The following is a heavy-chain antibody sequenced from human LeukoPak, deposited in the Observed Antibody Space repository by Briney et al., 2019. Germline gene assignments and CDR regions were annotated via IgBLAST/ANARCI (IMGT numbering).Heavy chain of an antibody. Sequence: GGSLRLSCAASGFTFNNYHMNWVRQAPGKGLEWVSFISTSSSNVIYYADSVKGRFTISRDNAKNSLYLQMNSLRAEDTAVYYCARDQSPTVTTAEGYFDYWGQGTLVTVSS. CDR3: ARDQSPTVTTAEGYFDY. CDR2: ISTSSSNVI. CDR1: GFTFNNYH. J-gene: IGHJ4*02. D-gene: IGHD4-17*01. V-gene: IGHV3-21*05.